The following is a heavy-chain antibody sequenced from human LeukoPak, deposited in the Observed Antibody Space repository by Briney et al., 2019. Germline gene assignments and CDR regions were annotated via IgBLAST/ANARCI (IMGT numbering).Heavy chain of an antibody. V-gene: IGHV4-39*01. CDR2: IYYSGST. CDR1: GGSISSSSYH. D-gene: IGHD1-26*01. CDR3: ARLDSGTYDY. J-gene: IGHJ4*02. Sequence: SETLSLTXTVSGGSISSSSYHWGWICQPPGKGLQWIGSIYYSGSTYYNPSLKSRVTISVDTSKNQFSLRLSSVTAADTAVYYCARLDSGTYDYWGQGTLVTVSS.